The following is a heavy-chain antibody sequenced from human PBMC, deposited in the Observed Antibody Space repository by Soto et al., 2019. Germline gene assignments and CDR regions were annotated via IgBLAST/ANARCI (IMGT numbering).Heavy chain of an antibody. D-gene: IGHD1-26*01. J-gene: IGHJ5*02. Sequence: GASVKVSCKASGGTFRSYAISWVRQAPGQGLEWMGWINPNSGGTNYAQKFQGRVTMTRDTSISTAYMELSRLRSDDTAVYYCARVRALVGATSPWGQGTLVTVSS. CDR2: INPNSGGT. V-gene: IGHV1-2*02. CDR3: ARVRALVGATSP. CDR1: GGTFRSYA.